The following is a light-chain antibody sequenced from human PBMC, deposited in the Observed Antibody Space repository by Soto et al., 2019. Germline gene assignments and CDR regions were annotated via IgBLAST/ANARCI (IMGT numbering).Light chain of an antibody. CDR3: QLRSKLHLT. Sequence: EIVLTQSPATLSLSPGEKATLSCRASPSVSSYLAWYQQKPGQAPRLLIYDASIRATGIPARFSGTGSETDFTLTITSLEPEDFAVYYCQLRSKLHLTFGQGTKVEIK. V-gene: IGKV3-11*01. CDR2: DAS. J-gene: IGKJ1*01. CDR1: PSVSSY.